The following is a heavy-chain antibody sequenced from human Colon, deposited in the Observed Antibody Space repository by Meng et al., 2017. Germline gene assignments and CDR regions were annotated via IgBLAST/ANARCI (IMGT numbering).Heavy chain of an antibody. CDR1: GFTFSYYG. Sequence: GESLKISCSTSGFTFSYYGIYWVRQAPGKGLEWVAVMWFDGIRQYSADSVKGRFTVSRDNSKNTMYLQRNSLRVEDTAVYYCARDNDRSSHYSVFDYWGPGTLVTVSS. D-gene: IGHD3-22*01. CDR3: ARDNDRSSHYSVFDY. V-gene: IGHV3-33*01. J-gene: IGHJ4*02. CDR2: MWFDGIRQ.